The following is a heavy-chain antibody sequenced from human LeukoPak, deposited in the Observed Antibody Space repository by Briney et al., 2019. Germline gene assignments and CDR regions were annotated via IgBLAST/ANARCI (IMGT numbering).Heavy chain of an antibody. CDR3: ARDLTTVSWFDP. V-gene: IGHV1-3*01. CDR2: INAGNGNT. D-gene: IGHD4-11*01. CDR1: GYTFSSYA. Sequence: ASVKASCKASGYTFSSYAMHWVRQASGQRLEWMGWINAGNGNTKYSQKFQGRVTITRDTSASTAYMELSSLRSEDTAVYYCARDLTTVSWFDPWGQGTLVTVSS. J-gene: IGHJ5*02.